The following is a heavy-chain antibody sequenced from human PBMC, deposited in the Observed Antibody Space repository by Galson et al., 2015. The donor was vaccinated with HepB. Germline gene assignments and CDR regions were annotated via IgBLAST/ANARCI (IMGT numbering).Heavy chain of an antibody. J-gene: IGHJ6*04. Sequence: SVKVSCKASGVTFNSYVISWVRQAPGQGLEWMGSIIPIFGSATHAQKFQGRVTITADESTNTAYMEVTSLRSDDTAVYYCSGGDYVPYYYYSMDVWGKGTTIIVSS. CDR2: IIPIFGSA. V-gene: IGHV1-69*13. CDR3: SGGDYVPYYYYSMDV. CDR1: GVTFNSYV. D-gene: IGHD4-17*01.